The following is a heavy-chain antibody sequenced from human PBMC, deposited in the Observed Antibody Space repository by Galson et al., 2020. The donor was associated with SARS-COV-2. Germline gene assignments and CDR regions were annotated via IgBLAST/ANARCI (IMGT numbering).Heavy chain of an antibody. D-gene: IGHD2-2*01. CDR2: ISYDGSNK. CDR1: GFTFSSYT. CDR3: ARDFGYCSSTSCYGYYYYYGMDV. J-gene: IGHJ6*02. V-gene: IGHV3-30-3*01. Sequence: TGGSLRLSCAASGFTFSSYTMHWVRQAPGKGLEWVAVISYDGSNKYYADSVKGRFTISRDNSKNTLYLQMNSLRAEDMAVYYCARDFGYCSSTSCYGYYYYYGMDVWGQGTTVTVSS.